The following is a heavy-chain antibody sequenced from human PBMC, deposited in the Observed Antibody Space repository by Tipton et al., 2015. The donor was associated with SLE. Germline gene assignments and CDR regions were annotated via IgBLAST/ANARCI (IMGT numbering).Heavy chain of an antibody. CDR3: ARERVGRTMIVAGSGY. CDR1: GFTFSSYA. D-gene: IGHD3-22*01. V-gene: IGHV3-30-3*01. CDR2: ISYDGSNK. Sequence: SLRLSCAASGFTFSSYAMHWVRQAPGKGLEWVAVISYDGSNKYYADFVKGRFTISRDNSKNTLYLQMNSLRAEDTAVYYCARERVGRTMIVAGSGYWGQGTLVTVSS. J-gene: IGHJ4*02.